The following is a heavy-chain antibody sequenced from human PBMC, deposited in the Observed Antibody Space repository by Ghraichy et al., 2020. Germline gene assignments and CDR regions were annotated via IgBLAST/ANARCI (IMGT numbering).Heavy chain of an antibody. Sequence: GGSLRLSCATSGFTFSSYGMHWVRQPPGKGLEWVAVIWNDGSYTFYADSVKGRFTISRDNSKNTLFLQMDTLRAGDTAMYYCARVPDSSGYSQKGYFDYWGPGALVTVSS. CDR3: ARVPDSSGYSQKGYFDY. J-gene: IGHJ4*02. CDR1: GFTFSSYG. CDR2: IWNDGSYT. D-gene: IGHD3-22*01. V-gene: IGHV3-33*01.